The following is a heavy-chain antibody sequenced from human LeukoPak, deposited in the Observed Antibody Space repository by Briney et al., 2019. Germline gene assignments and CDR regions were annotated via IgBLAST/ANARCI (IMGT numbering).Heavy chain of an antibody. J-gene: IGHJ4*02. V-gene: IGHV3-48*01. D-gene: IGHD5-18*01. CDR3: AKDRYSYAFEYSDS. CDR1: GFTFSSYS. CDR2: ISSSSSTI. Sequence: GGSLRLSCAASGFTFSSYSLNWVRQAPGKGLEWVSYISSSSSTIYYADSVKGRFTISRDNSENTLSLQVSSLRTEDTAVYYCAKDRYSYAFEYSDSWGQGTLVTVSS.